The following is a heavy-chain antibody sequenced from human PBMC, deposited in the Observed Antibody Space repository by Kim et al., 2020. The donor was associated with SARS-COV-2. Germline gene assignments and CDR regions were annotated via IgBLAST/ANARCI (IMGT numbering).Heavy chain of an antibody. CDR3: ARDKGSGWSSFDY. CDR1: GYTFTSYY. CDR2: INPSGGST. V-gene: IGHV1-46*01. Sequence: ASVKVSCKASGYTFTSYYMHWVQQAPGQGLEWMGIINPSGGSTNYAQKFQDRVTMTRDTSTSKVYMELSSLRSEDTAVFYCARDKGSGWSSFDYWGQGTLVTVSS. J-gene: IGHJ4*02. D-gene: IGHD6-19*01.